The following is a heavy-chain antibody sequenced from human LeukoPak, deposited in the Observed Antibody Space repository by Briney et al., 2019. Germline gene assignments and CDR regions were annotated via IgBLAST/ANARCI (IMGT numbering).Heavy chain of an antibody. CDR3: ARLSAAVDAFDI. V-gene: IGHV1-18*01. J-gene: IGHJ3*02. CDR1: GYTFTRYG. D-gene: IGHD2-2*01. CDR2: ISAYNGNT. Sequence: ASVKVSCKASGYTFTRYGISWVRQAPGQGLEWMGWISAYNGNTNYAQKLQGRVTMTTDTSTSTAYMELRSLRSDDTAVYYCARLSAAVDAFDIWGQGTMVTVSS.